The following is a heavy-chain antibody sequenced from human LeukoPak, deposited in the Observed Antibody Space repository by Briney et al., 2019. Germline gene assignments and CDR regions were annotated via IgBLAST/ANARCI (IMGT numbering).Heavy chain of an antibody. J-gene: IGHJ5*02. V-gene: IGHV4-59*01. CDR1: GDSFSDYY. D-gene: IGHD1-1*01. CDR2: IYYRGST. Sequence: RSSETLSLTCTFSGDSFSDYYWTWIRRPPGGTLELIGHIYYRGSTKYNPSLKNRVSISVDTSKNQVSLTLTSVTAADTAVYYCARAMRWTSGPVELGWFDRWGQGTQVTVSS. CDR3: ARAMRWTSGPVELGWFDR.